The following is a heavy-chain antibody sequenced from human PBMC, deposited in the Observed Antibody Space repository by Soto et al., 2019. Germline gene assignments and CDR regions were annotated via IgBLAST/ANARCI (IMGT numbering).Heavy chain of an antibody. Sequence: SVKLSCKASGYPFTNYGISWVRQAPGQGLEWMGWISAYNGNTNHAQKLQGRVTMTTDTSTSTAYMELRSLRSDDTAVYYCARGVGSGSYYNQYNWFDPWGQGTLVTVSS. V-gene: IGHV1-18*01. CDR3: ARGVGSGSYYNQYNWFDP. D-gene: IGHD3-10*01. CDR2: ISAYNGNT. J-gene: IGHJ5*02. CDR1: GYPFTNYG.